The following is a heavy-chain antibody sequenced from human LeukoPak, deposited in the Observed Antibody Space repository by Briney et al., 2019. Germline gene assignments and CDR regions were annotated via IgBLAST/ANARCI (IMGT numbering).Heavy chain of an antibody. Sequence: ASVKVSCKASGYTFSGYYMHWVRQAPGQGLEYMGWINTNTGNPTYAQGFTGRFVFSLDTSVSTAYLQISSLKAEDTAVYYCARDYYFDYWGQGTLVTVSS. CDR2: INTNTGNP. V-gene: IGHV7-4-1*02. CDR1: GYTFSGYY. CDR3: ARDYYFDY. J-gene: IGHJ4*02.